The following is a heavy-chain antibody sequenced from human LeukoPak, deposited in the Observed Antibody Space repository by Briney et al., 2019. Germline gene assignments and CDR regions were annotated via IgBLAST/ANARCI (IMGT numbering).Heavy chain of an antibody. D-gene: IGHD1-26*01. Sequence: PSETLSLTCTVSGGSISSSSYYWGWIRQPPGKGLEWIGSIYYSGSTYYNPSLKSRVTISVDTSKNQFSLKLSSVTAADRAVYYCAAPSGEGATGYWGQGTLVTVSS. CDR2: IYYSGST. J-gene: IGHJ4*02. CDR3: AAPSGEGATGY. V-gene: IGHV4-39*01. CDR1: GGSISSSSYY.